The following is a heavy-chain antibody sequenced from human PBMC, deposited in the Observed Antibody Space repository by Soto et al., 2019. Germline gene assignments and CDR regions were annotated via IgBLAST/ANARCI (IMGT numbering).Heavy chain of an antibody. Sequence: QVHLQESGPGQVRPSQTLSLSCSVSGGSISRGAYFWTWIRQFPGKGLEWIAYISYTGATYYNPSLKSRVTILADTSKNQFSLKLTSVTSADTAVYYCARGVTVSVSPAWQLLGYFDYWGQGTLVTVSS. D-gene: IGHD2-15*01. CDR3: ARGVTVSVSPAWQLLGYFDY. J-gene: IGHJ4*02. V-gene: IGHV4-31*03. CDR2: ISYTGAT. CDR1: GGSISRGAYF.